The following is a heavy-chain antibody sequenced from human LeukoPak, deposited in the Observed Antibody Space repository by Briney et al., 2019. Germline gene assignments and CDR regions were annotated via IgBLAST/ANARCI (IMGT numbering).Heavy chain of an antibody. CDR3: AKPLQRSAIDY. J-gene: IGHJ4*02. CDR1: GFTFSSYA. D-gene: IGHD1-1*01. CDR2: ISGSGGNT. V-gene: IGHV3-23*01. Sequence: GGSLRLSCAASGFTFSSYAMTWVRQAPGKGLEWVSAISGSGGNTYYADSVKGRFTTSRDNSKKTLYLQMNSLRVEDTAVYYCAKPLQRSAIDYWGQGTLVTVSS.